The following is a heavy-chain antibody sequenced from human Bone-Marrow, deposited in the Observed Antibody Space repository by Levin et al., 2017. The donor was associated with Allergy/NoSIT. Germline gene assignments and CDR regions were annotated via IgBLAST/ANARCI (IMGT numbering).Heavy chain of an antibody. V-gene: IGHV3-74*01. CDR1: GFTFSNYW. CDR2: INSDGSST. D-gene: IGHD2-15*01. CDR3: ARGGSPFDY. Sequence: GESLKISCAASGFTFSNYWMHWVRQAPGKGLVWVSRINSDGSSTSYADSVKGRFTISRDKAKNTLYLQMNSLTAEDTAVYYCARGGSPFDYWGQGTLVTVSS. J-gene: IGHJ4*02.